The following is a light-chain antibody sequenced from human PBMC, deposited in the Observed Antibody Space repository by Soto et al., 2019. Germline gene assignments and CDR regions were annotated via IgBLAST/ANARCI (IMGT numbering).Light chain of an antibody. J-gene: IGLJ1*01. CDR2: GNS. V-gene: IGLV1-40*01. Sequence: QSVLTQPPSVSGAPVQRVTISCTGSSSNIGAGYDVHWYQQLPGTAPKLLIYGNSNRPSGAPDRFSGSKSGTSASLAITGLQAEDEADYYCQSYDSSLSGSNVFGTGTKVTVL. CDR3: QSYDSSLSGSNV. CDR1: SSNIGAGYD.